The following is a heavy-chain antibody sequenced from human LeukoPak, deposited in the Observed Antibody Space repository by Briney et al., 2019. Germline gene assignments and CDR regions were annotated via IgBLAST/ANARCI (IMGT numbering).Heavy chain of an antibody. Sequence: SETLSLTCTVSGASINNNFWTWIRQPPGKGLEWIGYIYSSGSANYNPSLKSRVIISGDTSKNQISLNLTSMTAADTAVYFCARHRDYYDTWGHGTLVTVSS. V-gene: IGHV4-59*08. CDR3: ARHRDYYDT. CDR1: GASINNNF. CDR2: IYSSGSA. J-gene: IGHJ4*01. D-gene: IGHD3-22*01.